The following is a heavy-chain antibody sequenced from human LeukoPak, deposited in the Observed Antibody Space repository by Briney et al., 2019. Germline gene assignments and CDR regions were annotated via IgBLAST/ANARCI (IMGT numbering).Heavy chain of an antibody. Sequence: PGGSLRLSCAASGFTFSSYAISWVRQAPGKGLEWVSAISGSGGSTYYADSVKGRFTISRDNSKNTLYLQMNSLRAEDTAVYYCAKHRSSPRTRYFDYWGQGTLVTVSS. CDR3: AKHRSSPRTRYFDY. J-gene: IGHJ4*02. V-gene: IGHV3-23*01. CDR1: GFTFSSYA. CDR2: ISGSGGST. D-gene: IGHD6-13*01.